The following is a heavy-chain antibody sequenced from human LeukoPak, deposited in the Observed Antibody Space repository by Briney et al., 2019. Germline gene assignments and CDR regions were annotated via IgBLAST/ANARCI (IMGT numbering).Heavy chain of an antibody. Sequence: PSETLSLTCTVSGDSINGHYWTWIRQPPGKGLEWIGFVYDNGNTNYNSSLQSRVTMSVDTSKNQLSLKMRSVTAADTAIYYCARVFRGVVTSNWFDPWGQGTLVTVSS. CDR3: ARVFRGVVTSNWFDP. CDR2: VYDNGNT. CDR1: GDSINGHY. J-gene: IGHJ5*02. V-gene: IGHV4-59*11. D-gene: IGHD3-3*01.